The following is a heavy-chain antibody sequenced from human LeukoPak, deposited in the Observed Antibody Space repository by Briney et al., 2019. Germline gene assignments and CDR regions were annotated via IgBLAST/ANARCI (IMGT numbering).Heavy chain of an antibody. CDR3: ARKSGIAAAYNHPYFDY. CDR1: GGLMSSYY. V-gene: IGHV4-59*01. J-gene: IGHJ4*01. Sequence: SETLSLTCTVSGGLMSSYYYSWIRQPPGKGLEWIGSIFDSGRPTYNPSLKTRVTRSLETSKNQLSLRLTSVTAAAPAVYYCARKSGIAAAYNHPYFDYWGRASLVTVSS. CDR2: IFDSGRP. D-gene: IGHD6-13*01.